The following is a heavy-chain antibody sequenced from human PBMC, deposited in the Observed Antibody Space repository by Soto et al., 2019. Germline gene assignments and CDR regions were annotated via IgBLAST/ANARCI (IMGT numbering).Heavy chain of an antibody. D-gene: IGHD3-3*01. CDR1: GFTFSSYE. CDR2: ISSSGSTI. J-gene: IGHJ4*02. V-gene: IGHV3-48*03. Sequence: GGSLRLSCAASGFTFSSYEMNWVRQAPGKGLEWVSYISSSGSTIYYADSVKGRFTISRDNAKNSLYLQMNSLRAEDTAVYYRARRAEYYDFWSGYRDYFDYWGQGTLVTVSS. CDR3: ARRAEYYDFWSGYRDYFDY.